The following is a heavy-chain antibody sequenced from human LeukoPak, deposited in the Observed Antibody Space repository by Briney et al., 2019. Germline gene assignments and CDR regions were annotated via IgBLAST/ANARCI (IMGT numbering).Heavy chain of an antibody. Sequence: ASVKVSCKASGYTFTSYGISWVRQAPGQGLEWMGWISAYNGNTNYAQKLQGRVTMTTDTSTSTAYMGLRSLRSDDTAVYYCARDSRITIFGVVGDAFDIWGQGTMVTVSS. V-gene: IGHV1-18*01. CDR3: ARDSRITIFGVVGDAFDI. D-gene: IGHD3-3*01. CDR2: ISAYNGNT. J-gene: IGHJ3*02. CDR1: GYTFTSYG.